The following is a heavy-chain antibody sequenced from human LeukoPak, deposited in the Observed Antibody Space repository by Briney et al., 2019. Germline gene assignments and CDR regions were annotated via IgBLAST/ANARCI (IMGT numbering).Heavy chain of an antibody. CDR1: GGSISDYY. Sequence: PSETLSLTCTVSGGSISDYYWNWIRQPPGKGLEWLGYIYYRGTTNYNPSLNSRVTISLDSSKNQFSLKLSSVTAADTAVYYCARGPPRTGRERYFDYWGQGTLVSVSS. V-gene: IGHV4-59*01. CDR2: IYYRGTT. J-gene: IGHJ4*02. CDR3: ARGPPRTGRERYFDY. D-gene: IGHD1-1*01.